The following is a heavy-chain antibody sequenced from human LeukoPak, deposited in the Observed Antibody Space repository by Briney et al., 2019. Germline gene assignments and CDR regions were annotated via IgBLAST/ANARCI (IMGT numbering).Heavy chain of an antibody. J-gene: IGHJ4*02. V-gene: IGHV3-21*01. D-gene: IGHD2-2*01. CDR3: ARAPTVLVGYCSSSSCQADY. CDR1: GFTFSSYS. CDR2: ITTSSSYI. Sequence: GGSLRLSCAASGFTFSSYSMNWVRQAPGKGLEWVSSITTSSSYIYYADSVKGRFTISRDNAKNSLYLQMNSLRVEDTAVYYCARAPTVLVGYCSSSSCQADYWGQGTLVTVSS.